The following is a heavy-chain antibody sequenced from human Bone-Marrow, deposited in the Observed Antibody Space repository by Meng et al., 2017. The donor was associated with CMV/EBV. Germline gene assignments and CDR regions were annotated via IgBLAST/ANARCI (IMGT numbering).Heavy chain of an antibody. CDR3: AAWDDAFDI. CDR2: IYSGGSST. CDR1: GFTFSSYA. J-gene: IGHJ3*02. D-gene: IGHD1-26*01. V-gene: IGHV3-23*03. Sequence: GESLKISCAASGFTFSSYAMSWVRQAPGKGLEWVSVIYSGGSSTYYADSVKGRFTISRDNSKNTLYLQMNSLRAEDTAVYYCAAWDDAFDIWGQGTMVTVSS.